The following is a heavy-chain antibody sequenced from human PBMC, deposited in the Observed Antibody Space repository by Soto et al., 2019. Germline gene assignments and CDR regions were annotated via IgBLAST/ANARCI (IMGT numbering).Heavy chain of an antibody. CDR3: ARGVITTYYFDY. J-gene: IGHJ4*02. V-gene: IGHV4-39*01. Sequence: QLQLQESGPGLVKPSETLSLTCTVSGGSISSNNYYWGWVRQPPGKGLEWIGNIYSGVSTYYNPSLKSAVTISVDTSKNQFSLRLSSVAAADTAVYYWARGVITTYYFDYWGQGTLVTVSS. CDR2: IYSGVST. D-gene: IGHD3-10*01. CDR1: GGSISSNNYY.